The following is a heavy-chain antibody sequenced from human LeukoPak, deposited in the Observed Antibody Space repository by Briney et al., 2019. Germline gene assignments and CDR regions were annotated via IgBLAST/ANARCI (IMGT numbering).Heavy chain of an antibody. CDR2: VHYSGST. V-gene: IGHV4-59*08. CDR3: ARGYSSSWYYFDN. Sequence: PSETLSLTCTVSGGSISSHYWSWIRQPPGKGLEWIGYVHYSGSTNYSPSLKRRATISVDTSRSQFSLKLSSVTAADAAVYYCARGYSSSWYYFDNWGQGTLVTVSS. J-gene: IGHJ4*02. D-gene: IGHD6-13*01. CDR1: GGSISSHY.